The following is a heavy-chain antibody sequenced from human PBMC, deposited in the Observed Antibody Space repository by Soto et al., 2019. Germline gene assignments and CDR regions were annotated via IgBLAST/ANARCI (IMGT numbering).Heavy chain of an antibody. Sequence: PGGSLRLSCEAYGFTFSGNAMHWVRQAPGKGLEWVAVISNDGSRKYYADSVKGRFTISRDNSRNTLDLQLNSLRAEDTAVYYCERDIGVGGTVGVIDYWGQGTLVTVYS. D-gene: IGHD6-19*01. CDR3: ERDIGVGGTVGVIDY. J-gene: IGHJ4*02. CDR1: GFTFSGNA. CDR2: ISNDGSRK. V-gene: IGHV3-30-3*01.